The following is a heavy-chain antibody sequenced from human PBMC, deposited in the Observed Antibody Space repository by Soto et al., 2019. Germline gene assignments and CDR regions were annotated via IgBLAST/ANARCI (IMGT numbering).Heavy chain of an antibody. CDR1: GFSFSNYW. D-gene: IGHD3-22*01. J-gene: IGHJ1*01. CDR2: IKQDGSEK. CDR3: TRDRYYYESSGYYSRYFQH. V-gene: IGHV3-7*05. Sequence: GGSLRLSCAVSGFSFSNYWMSWVRQAPGKGLEWVANIKQDGSEKYYVDSVKGRFTISRDNAKTSLYLQMNSLRAEDTAVYYCTRDRYYYESSGYYSRYFQHWGQGTLVTVSS.